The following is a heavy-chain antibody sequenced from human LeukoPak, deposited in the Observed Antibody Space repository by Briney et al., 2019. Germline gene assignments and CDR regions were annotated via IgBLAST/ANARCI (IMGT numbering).Heavy chain of an antibody. CDR2: IYYSGST. D-gene: IGHD1-7*01. J-gene: IGHJ6*03. Sequence: PSETLSLTCTVSGGSISSSSYYWGWIRQPPGKGLEWIGSIYYSGSTYYNPSLKSRVTISVDTSKNQFSLKLSSVTAADTAVYYCARVVFVPNWNYGEEYYYYYYMDVWGKGTTVTVSS. V-gene: IGHV4-39*07. CDR1: GGSISSSSYY. CDR3: ARVVFVPNWNYGEEYYYYYYMDV.